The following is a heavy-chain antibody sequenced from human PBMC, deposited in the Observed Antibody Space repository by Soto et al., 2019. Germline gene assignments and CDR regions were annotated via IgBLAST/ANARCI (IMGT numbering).Heavy chain of an antibody. CDR3: ARSKGIAARFYYYYGMDV. CDR2: ISAYNGNT. D-gene: IGHD6-6*01. CDR1: GYTFTSYG. V-gene: IGHV1-18*04. J-gene: IGHJ6*02. Sequence: ASVKVSCKASGYTFTSYGISWVRQAPGQGLEWVGWISAYNGNTNYAQKLQGRVTMTTDTSTSTAYMELRSLRSDDTAVYYCARSKGIAARFYYYYGMDVWGQGTTVTVSS.